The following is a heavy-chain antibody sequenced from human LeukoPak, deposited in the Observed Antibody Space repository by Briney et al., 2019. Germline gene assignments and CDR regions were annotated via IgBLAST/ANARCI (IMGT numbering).Heavy chain of an antibody. CDR1: GFTFSSYG. CDR3: ANRYCSSTSCPAGSLDY. Sequence: PGGSLRLSCAASGFTFSSYGMHWVRQAPGKGLEWVAVISYDGSNKYYADSVKGRFTISRDNSKNTLYLQMNSLRAEDTAVYYCANRYCSSTSCPAGSLDYWGQGTLVTVSS. CDR2: ISYDGSNK. V-gene: IGHV3-30*18. D-gene: IGHD2-2*01. J-gene: IGHJ4*02.